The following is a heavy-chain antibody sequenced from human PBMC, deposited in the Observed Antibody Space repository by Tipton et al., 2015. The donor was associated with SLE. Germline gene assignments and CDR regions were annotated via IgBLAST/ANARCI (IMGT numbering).Heavy chain of an antibody. CDR1: GFTFSSYE. V-gene: IGHV3-13*01. CDR3: AKRGMSGTIYGMGYFDY. CDR2: IGTAGDT. Sequence: GSLRLSCAASGFTFSSYEIHWVRQTTGKGLEWVSAIGTAGDTFYADSVEGRFTISRDNSKNTLYLQMNSLRTEDTAVYYCAKRGMSGTIYGMGYFDYWGQGTLVTVSS. J-gene: IGHJ4*02. D-gene: IGHD3-3*01.